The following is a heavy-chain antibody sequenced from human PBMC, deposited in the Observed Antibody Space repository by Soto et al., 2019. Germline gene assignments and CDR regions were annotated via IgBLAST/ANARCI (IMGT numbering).Heavy chain of an antibody. CDR3: ARRVGAVPSQQ. J-gene: IGHJ1*01. D-gene: IGHD1-26*01. CDR1: GASVSRNCCH. V-gene: IGHV4-39*01. Sequence: SETLSLTCNVSGASVSRNCCHWDWIRQAPGKGLEWIGSIYYNGDSYYRPSLKSRLTISIDTSNNQFSLKLTSMTAADAAVYYCARRVGAVPSQQWGQGTLVTVSS. CDR2: IYYNGDS.